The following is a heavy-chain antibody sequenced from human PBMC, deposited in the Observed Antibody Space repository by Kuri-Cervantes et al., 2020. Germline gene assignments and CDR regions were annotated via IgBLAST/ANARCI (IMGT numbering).Heavy chain of an antibody. CDR3: ARGVADFISQYYYGSGSWYGMDV. CDR2: ISYDGSNK. CDR1: GFTFSSYG. J-gene: IGHJ6*02. V-gene: IGHV3-30*03. Sequence: GESLKISCAASGFTFSSYGMHWVRQAPGKGLEWVAVISYDGSNKYYADSVKGRFTVSRDNSKNTLYLQMNSLRAEDTAVYYCARGVADFISQYYYGSGSWYGMDVWAKGPRSPSP. D-gene: IGHD3-10*01.